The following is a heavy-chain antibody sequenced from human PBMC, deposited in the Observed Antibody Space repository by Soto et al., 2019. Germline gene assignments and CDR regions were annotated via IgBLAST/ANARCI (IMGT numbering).Heavy chain of an antibody. V-gene: IGHV1-18*01. CDR1: GYTFASYA. Sequence: QVQLVQSGGEVRKHGASVNVSCRAPGYTFASYAITWGRPAPAEGLEWMGWSSTSSGNANYAQRFQGRVTITRDTSTTTVYMQLRSLRSDDSAVYFCARSVGYPDYWGQGTLVTVSS. CDR2: SSTSSGNA. J-gene: IGHJ4*02. D-gene: IGHD5-18*01. CDR3: ARSVGYPDY.